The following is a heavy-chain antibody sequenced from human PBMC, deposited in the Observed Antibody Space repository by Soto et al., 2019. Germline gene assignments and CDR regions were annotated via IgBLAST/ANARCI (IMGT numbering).Heavy chain of an antibody. J-gene: IGHJ3*02. CDR2: IYYSGST. V-gene: IGHV4-31*03. Sequence: SEALSLTCTVSGGSISSGGYYWSWIRQHPGKGLEWIGYIYYSGSTYYNPSLKSRVTISVDTSKNQFSLKLSSVTAADTAVYYCASHFYDYIWGSYRSGAFDIWGQGTMVT. CDR1: GGSISSGGYY. CDR3: ASHFYDYIWGSYRSGAFDI. D-gene: IGHD3-16*02.